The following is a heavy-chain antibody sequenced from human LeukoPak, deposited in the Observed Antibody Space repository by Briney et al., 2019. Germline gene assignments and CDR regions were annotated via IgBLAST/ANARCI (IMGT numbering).Heavy chain of an antibody. CDR3: AKSSSSLVAYYYCMDV. CDR1: GFAFNSYA. CDR2: IWYDGSSK. J-gene: IGHJ6*03. V-gene: IGHV3-33*06. Sequence: PGRSLRLSCAASGFAFNSYAMHWVRQAPGKGPEWVAVIWYDGSSKYYAESVKGRFTISRDNSKNTLYLLMDSLRAEDTALYYCAKSSSSLVAYYYCMDVWGKGTTVTVSS.